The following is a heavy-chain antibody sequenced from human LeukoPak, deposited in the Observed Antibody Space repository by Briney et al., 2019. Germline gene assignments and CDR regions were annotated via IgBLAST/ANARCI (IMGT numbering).Heavy chain of an antibody. CDR1: GFTVSSNY. D-gene: IGHD3-10*01. CDR3: ARDSGPGVRGSYYYGMDV. V-gene: IGHV3-53*01. J-gene: IGHJ6*04. Sequence: GGSLRLSCAASGFTVSSNYMSWVRQAPGKGLKWVSVIYSGGSTYYADSVKGRFTISRDNSKNTLYLQMNSLRAEDTAVYYCARDSGPGVRGSYYYGMDVWGKGTTVTVSS. CDR2: IYSGGST.